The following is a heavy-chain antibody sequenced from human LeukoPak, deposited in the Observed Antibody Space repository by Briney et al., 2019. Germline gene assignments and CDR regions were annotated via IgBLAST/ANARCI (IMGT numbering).Heavy chain of an antibody. CDR2: IWYDGSNK. V-gene: IGHV3-33*01. D-gene: IGHD3-3*01. CDR3: ARADFWSGSTDY. CDR1: GFIFSGYG. J-gene: IGHJ4*02. Sequence: GGSLRFSCAASGFIFSGYGMHWVRQAPGKGLEWVAVIWYDGSNKYYADSVKGRFTISRDTSKNTLYLQMNSLRAEDTAVYYCARADFWSGSTDYWGQGTLVTVSS.